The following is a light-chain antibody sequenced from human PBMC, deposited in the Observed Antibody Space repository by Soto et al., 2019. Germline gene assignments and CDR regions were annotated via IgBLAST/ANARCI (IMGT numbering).Light chain of an antibody. V-gene: IGLV2-11*01. Sequence: QSALTQPRSVSGSPGQSVTISCTGTSSDVGGYNYVSWYQQHPGKAPKLMIYDVSKRPSGVPDRFSGSKSGNTASLTISGLQAEDEADYYCCSYAGSYIVVFGTGTKLTVL. J-gene: IGLJ1*01. CDR2: DVS. CDR1: SSDVGGYNY. CDR3: CSYAGSYIVV.